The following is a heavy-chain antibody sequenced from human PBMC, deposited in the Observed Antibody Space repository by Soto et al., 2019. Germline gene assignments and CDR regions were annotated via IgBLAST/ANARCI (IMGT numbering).Heavy chain of an antibody. V-gene: IGHV3-23*01. CDR2: ISGSGGST. D-gene: IGHD2-15*01. CDR3: ARENCSGGSCYPGAFDI. CDR1: GFTFSSYA. J-gene: IGHJ3*02. Sequence: GGSLRLSCAASGFTFSSYAMSWVRQAPGKGLEWVSAISGSGGSTYYADSVKGRFTISRDNSKNTLYLQMNSLRAEDTAVYYCARENCSGGSCYPGAFDIWGQGTMVTVSS.